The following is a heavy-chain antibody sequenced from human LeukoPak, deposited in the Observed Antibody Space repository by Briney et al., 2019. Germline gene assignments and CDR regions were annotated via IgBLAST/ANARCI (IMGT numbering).Heavy chain of an antibody. CDR3: VKTRYGGFDY. V-gene: IGHV3-7*01. Sequence: GGSLRLSCAASGFTFSTSWMTWVRQAPGKGLEWVANINQDGSEKYYVDSVKGRFTISRDNAKDSLSLQTNGLRAEDTAVYYCVKTRYGGFDYWGQGALVTVSS. J-gene: IGHJ4*02. CDR1: GFTFSTSW. D-gene: IGHD4-23*01. CDR2: INQDGSEK.